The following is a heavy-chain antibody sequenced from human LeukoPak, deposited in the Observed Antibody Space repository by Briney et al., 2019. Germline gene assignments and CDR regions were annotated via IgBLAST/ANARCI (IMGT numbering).Heavy chain of an antibody. CDR2: ISGSGGST. D-gene: IGHD3-10*01. CDR1: GFTFSSYA. V-gene: IGHV3-23*01. Sequence: PGGSLRLSCAASGFTFSSYAMSWVRQAPGKGLEWVSAISGSGGSTYYADSVKGRFTISRDNSKNTLYLQMNSLRDEDTAVYYCAKGITMIRGQPAYYFGYWGQGTLVTVSS. J-gene: IGHJ4*02. CDR3: AKGITMIRGQPAYYFGY.